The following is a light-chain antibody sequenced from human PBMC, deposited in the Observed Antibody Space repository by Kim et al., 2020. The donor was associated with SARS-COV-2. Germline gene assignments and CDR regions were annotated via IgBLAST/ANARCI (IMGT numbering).Light chain of an antibody. CDR1: QTVSSNY. V-gene: IGKV3-20*01. J-gene: IGKJ2*01. Sequence: SWSPVERATLSCRASQTVSSNYLAWYQPKPGQAPTLLIYGASSRATGIPDRFSGSGSGTDFTLTISSLEPEDFAVYYCQQYVTSPTFGQGTKLEI. CDR3: QQYVTSPT. CDR2: GAS.